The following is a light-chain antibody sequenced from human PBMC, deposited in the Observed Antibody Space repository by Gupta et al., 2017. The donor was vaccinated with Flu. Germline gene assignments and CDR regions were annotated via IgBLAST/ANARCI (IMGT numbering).Light chain of an antibody. Sequence: ARISGGGENRGRKSGHWYQKKPGQAPGLVVYDDSDRREGIPERVSGSNAENTATLTISKVEAGEEADDVCQVWAVDSDQTDWVFGGGTKLTVL. V-gene: IGLV3-21*02. J-gene: IGLJ3*02. CDR3: QVWAVDSDQTDWV. CDR2: DDS. CDR1: NRGRKS.